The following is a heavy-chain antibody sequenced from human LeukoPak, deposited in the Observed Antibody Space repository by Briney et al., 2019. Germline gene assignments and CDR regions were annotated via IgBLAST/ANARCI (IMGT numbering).Heavy chain of an antibody. J-gene: IGHJ4*02. D-gene: IGHD2-2*02. V-gene: IGHV4-38-2*01. CDR3: ARLSGAPVRHPIYHFDY. CDR1: GYSISNDYY. Sequence: SETLSLTCAVSGYSISNDYYWGWVRQPPGKGLEWIGNIYHSGSTYKNPSLKSRLTMSLDTSKNHFSLKLISVTAADTAMYYCARLSGAPVRHPIYHFDYWGQGTLVTVSS. CDR2: IYHSGST.